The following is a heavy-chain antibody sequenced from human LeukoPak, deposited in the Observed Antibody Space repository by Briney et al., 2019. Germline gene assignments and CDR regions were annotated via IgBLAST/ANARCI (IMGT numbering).Heavy chain of an antibody. V-gene: IGHV4-38-2*02. CDR3: ARTTEGGYTYDFFYYYYMDV. D-gene: IGHD5-18*01. CDR1: GYSISSGYY. Sequence: SETLSLTCTVSGYSISSGYYWGWIRQPPGEGLEWIGNIYHSGSTYYNPSLKSRVTISVDSSKNQFSLKLSSVTAADTAVYYCARTTEGGYTYDFFYYYYMDVWGKGTTVTISS. CDR2: IYHSGST. J-gene: IGHJ6*03.